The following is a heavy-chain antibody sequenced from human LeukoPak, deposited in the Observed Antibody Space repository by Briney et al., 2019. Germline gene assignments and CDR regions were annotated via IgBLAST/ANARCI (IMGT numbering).Heavy chain of an antibody. J-gene: IGHJ3*01. Sequence: GGSLRLSCAGSGFTLSDYYMSWIRQAPGKGLEWVGRIKSKISGGTTDYAAPVKGRFTISRDDSKNTLYLQMNSLKTEDTAVYYCTTDAPYYYGSGTKTDAFDLWGQGTMVTVSS. D-gene: IGHD3-10*01. CDR2: IKSKISGGTT. V-gene: IGHV3-15*01. CDR3: TTDAPYYYGSGTKTDAFDL. CDR1: GFTLSDYY.